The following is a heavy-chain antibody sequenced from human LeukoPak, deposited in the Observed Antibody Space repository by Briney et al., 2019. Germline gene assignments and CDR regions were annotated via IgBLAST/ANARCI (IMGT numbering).Heavy chain of an antibody. CDR3: ARDWISSSWYYFDY. D-gene: IGHD6-13*01. J-gene: IGHJ4*02. CDR2: ISTSGST. CDR1: GGSISSYY. V-gene: IGHV4-4*07. Sequence: PSETLSLTSTVSGGSISSYYWSWIRQPAGKGLESIGHISTSGSTNYNPSLKSRVTMSVDTSKNQFSLKLSSVTAADTAVYYCARDWISSSWYYFDYWGQGTLVTVSS.